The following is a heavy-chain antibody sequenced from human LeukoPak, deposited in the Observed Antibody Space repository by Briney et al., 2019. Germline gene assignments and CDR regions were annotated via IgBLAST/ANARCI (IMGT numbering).Heavy chain of an antibody. CDR2: VIPIFGKA. V-gene: IGHV1-69*01. Sequence: SSVKVSCKASVGTFSSYAISWVRHAPGHGLEWMGGVIPIFGKANYAQKFQGTDTINAAESTSTAYMELSSLRSEDTAVYYCARAERITIFGVVTPGYYYYMDVWGKGTTVTVSS. D-gene: IGHD3-3*01. CDR3: ARAERITIFGVVTPGYYYYMDV. CDR1: VGTFSSYA. J-gene: IGHJ6*03.